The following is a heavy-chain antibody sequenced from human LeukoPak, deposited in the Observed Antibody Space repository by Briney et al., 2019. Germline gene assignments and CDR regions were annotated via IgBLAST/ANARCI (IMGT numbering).Heavy chain of an antibody. CDR1: GGSFSGYY. CDR2: INHSGST. J-gene: IGHJ5*02. Sequence: SETLSLTCAVYGGSFSGYYWSWIRQPPGKGLEWIGEINHSGSTNYNPSLKSRVTISVDTSKNQFSLKLSSVTAADTAVYYCARGHRTSPTKVAATHPWGQGTLVTVSS. V-gene: IGHV4-34*01. D-gene: IGHD2-15*01. CDR3: ARGHRTSPTKVAATHP.